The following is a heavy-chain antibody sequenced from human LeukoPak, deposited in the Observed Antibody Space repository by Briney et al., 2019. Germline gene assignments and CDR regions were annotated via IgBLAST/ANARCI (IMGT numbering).Heavy chain of an antibody. D-gene: IGHD6-13*01. CDR3: ARPSDSSSWPWYFDL. J-gene: IGHJ2*01. CDR1: GGSISSGDYY. CDR2: IYYSGST. Sequence: SEALSLTCTVSGGSISSGDYYWSWIRQPPGKGLEWIGCIYYSGSTYYNPSLKSRVTISVDTSKNQFSLKLSSVTAADTAVYYCARPSDSSSWPWYFDLWGRGTLVTVSS. V-gene: IGHV4-30-4*08.